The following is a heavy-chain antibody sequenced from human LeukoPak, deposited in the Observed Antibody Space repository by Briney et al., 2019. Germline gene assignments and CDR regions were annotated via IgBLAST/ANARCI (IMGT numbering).Heavy chain of an antibody. V-gene: IGHV3-23*01. CDR3: AKDVGKWESLHFFDY. Sequence: GGSLGLSCLTSGFTLSTNAMSWVRQAPGKGLEWTSGISGSGASTYYADSVKGRFTISRDDSRNTLYLQMNSLRGDDTAVYYCAKDVGKWESLHFFDYWGQGTLVTVSS. CDR2: ISGSGAST. D-gene: IGHD1-26*01. CDR1: GFTLSTNA. J-gene: IGHJ4*02.